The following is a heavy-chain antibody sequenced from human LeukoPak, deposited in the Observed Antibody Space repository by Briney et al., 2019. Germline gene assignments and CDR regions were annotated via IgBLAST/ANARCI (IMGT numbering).Heavy chain of an antibody. Sequence: SVKVSCKASGGTFSSYAISWVRQAPGQGLEWMGGIIPIFGTANYAQKFQGRVTITADESASTAYMELSSLRSEDTAVYYCARGRDLDYGGNSGSGYWGQGTLVTVSS. CDR3: ARGRDLDYGGNSGSGY. CDR2: IIPIFGTA. V-gene: IGHV1-69*13. D-gene: IGHD4-23*01. J-gene: IGHJ4*02. CDR1: GGTFSSYA.